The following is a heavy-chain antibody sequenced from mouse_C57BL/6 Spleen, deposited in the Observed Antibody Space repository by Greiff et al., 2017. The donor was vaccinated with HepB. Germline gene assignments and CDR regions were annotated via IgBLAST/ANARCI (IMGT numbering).Heavy chain of an antibody. V-gene: IGHV6-3*01. CDR1: GFTFSNYW. CDR3: TEAGDYDVGDYFDY. CDR2: IRLKSDNYAT. J-gene: IGHJ2*01. Sequence: EVKLMESGGGLVQPGGSMKLSCVASGFTFSNYWMNWVRQSPEKGLEWVAQIRLKSDNYATHYAESVKGRFTISRDDSKSSVYLQMNNLRAEDTGIYYCTEAGDYDVGDYFDYWGQGTTLTVSS. D-gene: IGHD2-4*01.